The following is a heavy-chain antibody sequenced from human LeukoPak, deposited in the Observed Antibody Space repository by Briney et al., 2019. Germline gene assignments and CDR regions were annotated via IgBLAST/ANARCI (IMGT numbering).Heavy chain of an antibody. CDR1: GFTFSSYW. D-gene: IGHD3-22*01. J-gene: IGHJ4*02. CDR3: ARDSNHYYYDSSGLDY. CDR2: IKQDGSEK. Sequence: GGSLRLCCAASGFTFSSYWMSWVRQAPGKGLEWVANIKQDGSEKYYVDSVKGRFTISRDNAKNSLYLQMNSLRAEDTAVYYCARDSNHYYYDSSGLDYWGQGTLVTVSS. V-gene: IGHV3-7*01.